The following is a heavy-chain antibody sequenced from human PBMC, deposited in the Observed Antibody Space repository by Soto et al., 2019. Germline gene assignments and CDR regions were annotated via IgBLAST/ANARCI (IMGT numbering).Heavy chain of an antibody. CDR3: ATESGSTYGYFDD. CDR1: GGSVTSDEDY. Sequence: PSATLSLTCTVSGGSVTSDEDYWSWIRQSPGKGLEWIGYISNSGSTGYNPSLKTRLSMSVDRSKNQFTLRLTSVTAADTAVYFCATESGSTYGYFDDWGQGTQVTVSS. CDR2: ISNSGST. D-gene: IGHD5-18*01. J-gene: IGHJ4*02. V-gene: IGHV4-30-4*01.